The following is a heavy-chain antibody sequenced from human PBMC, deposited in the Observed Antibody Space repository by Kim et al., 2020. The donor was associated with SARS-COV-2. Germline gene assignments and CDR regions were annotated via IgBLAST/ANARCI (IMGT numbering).Heavy chain of an antibody. Sequence: GGSLRLSCAASGFSFSTYGMHWVRQAPGKGLEWVAVISFDGSNKYYEDFVKARFTISRDNSQNTLSLQMDSLRVEDTAVYYCAKRMVRGASNFGMDVWGQGTTVTVS. V-gene: IGHV3-30*18. CDR1: GFSFSTYG. D-gene: IGHD3-10*01. CDR3: AKRMVRGASNFGMDV. CDR2: ISFDGSNK. J-gene: IGHJ6*02.